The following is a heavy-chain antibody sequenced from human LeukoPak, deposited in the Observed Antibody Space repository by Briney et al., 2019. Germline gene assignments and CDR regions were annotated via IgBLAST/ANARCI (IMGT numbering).Heavy chain of an antibody. Sequence: ASVKVSCKTSGYTFIDYYMHWVRQAPGQGLEWMGWINPKSGGTNYAQKFQGRVTMTRDTSISTAYMELSRLRSDDTAVYYCARDRGSSSSVVPYYCYYMDVWGKGTTVTVS. CDR3: ARDRGSSSSVVPYYCYYMDV. CDR2: INPKSGGT. CDR1: GYTFIDYY. J-gene: IGHJ6*03. D-gene: IGHD6-6*01. V-gene: IGHV1-2*02.